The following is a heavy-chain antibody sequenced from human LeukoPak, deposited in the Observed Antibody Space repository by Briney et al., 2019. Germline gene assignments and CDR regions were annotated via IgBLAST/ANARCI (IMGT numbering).Heavy chain of an antibody. D-gene: IGHD2-15*01. Sequence: PSETLSLTCTVSGGSISSYYWSWLRQPPGKGLEWIGYIYYSGSTNYNPSLKSRVTISVDTSKNQFSLTLSSVTAADTAVYYCARYCSGGSCYIDTFDYWGQGTLVTVSS. V-gene: IGHV4-59*01. CDR3: ARYCSGGSCYIDTFDY. CDR1: GGSISSYY. J-gene: IGHJ4*02. CDR2: IYYSGST.